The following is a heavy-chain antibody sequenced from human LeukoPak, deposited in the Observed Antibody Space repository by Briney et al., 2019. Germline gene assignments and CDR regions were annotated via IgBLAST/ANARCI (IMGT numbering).Heavy chain of an antibody. CDR2: ISAYNGNT. Sequence: ASVKVSCKASGYTFSSYDINWVRQAPGQGLEWMGWISAYNGNTYYAQKLQGRVTMTTDTSTSTAYMELRSLRSDDTAVYYCARARGAMASGWYVFASWGQGTLVTVSS. CDR3: ARARGAMASGWYVFAS. CDR1: GYTFSSYD. D-gene: IGHD6-19*01. J-gene: IGHJ4*02. V-gene: IGHV1-18*01.